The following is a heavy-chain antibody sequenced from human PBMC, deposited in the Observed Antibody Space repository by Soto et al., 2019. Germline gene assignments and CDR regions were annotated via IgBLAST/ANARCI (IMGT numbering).Heavy chain of an antibody. V-gene: IGHV3-23*01. CDR1: GFTFSSYA. D-gene: IGHD3-9*01. CDR3: AKVGYFDWLLHPTRLGYYGMDV. CDR2: ISGSGGST. Sequence: GGSLRLSCAASGFTFSSYAMSWVRQAPGKGLEWVSAISGSGGSTYYADSVKGRFTISRDNSKNTLYLQMNSLRAEDTAVYYCAKVGYFDWLLHPTRLGYYGMDVWGQGTTVTVSS. J-gene: IGHJ6*02.